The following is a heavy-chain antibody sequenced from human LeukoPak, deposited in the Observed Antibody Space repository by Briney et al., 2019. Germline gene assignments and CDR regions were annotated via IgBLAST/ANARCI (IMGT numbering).Heavy chain of an antibody. CDR1: HYTFTNYW. CDR3: ASSLNAKVDSFDY. Sequence: PGESLKISCNGSHYTFTNYWIGWVRQMPGKGLEWMGFIYPGDSDSIYSPSFQGQVTISADTSISTAYLQWGSLKASDSAMYYCASSLNAKVDSFDYWGQGTLVTVSS. V-gene: IGHV5-51*01. D-gene: IGHD3-16*02. CDR2: IYPGDSDS. J-gene: IGHJ4*02.